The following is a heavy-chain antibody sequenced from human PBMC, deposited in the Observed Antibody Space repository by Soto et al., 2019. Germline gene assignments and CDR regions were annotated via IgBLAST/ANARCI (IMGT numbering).Heavy chain of an antibody. CDR1: GGSVISSRW. Sequence: QVQLQQSGPGLVKPSGTLSLTCAVSGGSVISSRWWNWVRQPPGKGLEWIGDIYHSGSSDYNPSLTSRVTISVDKSQNKFFMNLNSVTAADTAVYYCASRDPYGDYAHAFDVWGQGTVVTVSS. CDR3: ASRDPYGDYAHAFDV. V-gene: IGHV4-4*02. J-gene: IGHJ3*01. CDR2: IYHSGSS. D-gene: IGHD4-17*01.